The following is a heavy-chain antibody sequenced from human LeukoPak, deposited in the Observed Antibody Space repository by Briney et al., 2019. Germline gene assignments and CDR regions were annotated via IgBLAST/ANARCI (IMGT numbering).Heavy chain of an antibody. CDR3: ARDPTPRYCSGGSCYTHYGMDV. CDR2: ISSSSSYI. Sequence: GGSLRLSCAASGFTFSSYTMNWVRQAPGKGLEWVSSISSSSSYIYYAGSVKGRLTISRDNAKNSLYLQMNSLRAEDTAVYYCARDPTPRYCSGGSCYTHYGMDVWGQGTTVTVSS. V-gene: IGHV3-21*01. J-gene: IGHJ6*02. CDR1: GFTFSSYT. D-gene: IGHD2-15*01.